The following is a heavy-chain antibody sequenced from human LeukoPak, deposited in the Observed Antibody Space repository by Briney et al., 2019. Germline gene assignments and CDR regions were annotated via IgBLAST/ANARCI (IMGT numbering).Heavy chain of an antibody. V-gene: IGHV4-4*09. Sequence: SETLSLTCTVSGGSISSYYWSWIRQPPGKGLEWIGYIYTSGSTNYNPSLKSRVTISVDTSKNQFSLKLSSVTAADTAVYYCARGSRARYCSSTSCPIYYYYYYMDVWGKGTTVTVSS. D-gene: IGHD2-2*01. CDR3: ARGSRARYCSSTSCPIYYYYYYMDV. CDR1: GGSISSYY. CDR2: IYTSGST. J-gene: IGHJ6*03.